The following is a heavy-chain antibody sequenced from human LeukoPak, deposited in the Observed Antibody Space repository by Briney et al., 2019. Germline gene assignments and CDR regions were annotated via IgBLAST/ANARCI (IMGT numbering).Heavy chain of an antibody. CDR3: ARAHSPPQWSPFDY. Sequence: PSETLSLTCTVSGGSISSGSYYWGWIRQPPGKGLEWIGSIYYSGSTYYKPSLKSRVTISLDTSKNQFSLKLSSVTAADTAVYYCARAHSPPQWSPFDYWGQGTLVTVSS. D-gene: IGHD2-8*01. CDR2: IYYSGST. V-gene: IGHV4-39*07. CDR1: GGSISSGSYY. J-gene: IGHJ4*02.